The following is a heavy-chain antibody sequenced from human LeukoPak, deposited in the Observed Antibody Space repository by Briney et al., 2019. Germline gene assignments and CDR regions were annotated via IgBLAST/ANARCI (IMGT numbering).Heavy chain of an antibody. D-gene: IGHD1-26*01. J-gene: IGHJ4*02. CDR2: IKSKTDGGTT. CDR3: TTRGGSFSIFDY. V-gene: IGHV3-15*01. Sequence: GGSLRLSCAASGFTFDTYGMNWVRQAPGKGLEWVGRIKSKTDGGTTDYAAPVKDRFTISRDDSKNTLYLQMNSLKTEDTAVYYCTTRGGSFSIFDYWGQGTLVTVSS. CDR1: GFTFDTYG.